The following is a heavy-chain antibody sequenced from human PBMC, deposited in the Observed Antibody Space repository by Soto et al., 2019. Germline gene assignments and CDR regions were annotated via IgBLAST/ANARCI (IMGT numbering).Heavy chain of an antibody. CDR1: GFTFTTYA. Sequence: EVQLLESGGGLVQPGGSLRLSCAASGFTFTTYAMSWVRQAPGKGLEWVSTISVSGDTTYYADSVKGRFAVSRDNSKNTIYLQINSLRAEDTAIYHCATRHLSYCSGGTCNPFDFWGQGTLVTVSS. D-gene: IGHD2-15*01. V-gene: IGHV3-23*01. J-gene: IGHJ4*02. CDR3: ATRHLSYCSGGTCNPFDF. CDR2: ISVSGDTT.